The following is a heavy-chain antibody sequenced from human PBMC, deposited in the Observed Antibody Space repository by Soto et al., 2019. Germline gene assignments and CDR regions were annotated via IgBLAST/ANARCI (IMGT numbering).Heavy chain of an antibody. V-gene: IGHV1-2*06. J-gene: IGHJ4*02. D-gene: IGHD6-19*01. CDR3: SISMAVPDPHTAFDG. Sequence: ASVKVSCKASGYHFLGFWLQWVRQDPGQGLEWMGRINPNSGGTDYAQKFQDRVTMTSDTSITTAYMELSRLTSDDTATYCWSISMAVPDPHTAFDGWGQGGPGTVTS. CDR2: INPNSGGT. CDR1: GYHFLGFW.